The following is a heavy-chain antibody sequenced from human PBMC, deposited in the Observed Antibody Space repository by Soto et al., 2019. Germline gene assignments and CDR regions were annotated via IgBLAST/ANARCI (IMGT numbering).Heavy chain of an antibody. D-gene: IGHD3-3*01. J-gene: IGHJ3*02. CDR2: IYYSGST. CDR1: GCSISSGAYY. CDR3: ARFGGIRRPKGGFAFDT. V-gene: IGHV4-31*03. Sequence: SLSLTCTVSGCSISSGAYYWSWIRQHPGKGLEWIGYIYYSGSTYYNLSLKSRVTISVDTSKNQFSLNLSSVTAADTAVYFCARFGGIRRPKGGFAFDTWGQGTMVTVS.